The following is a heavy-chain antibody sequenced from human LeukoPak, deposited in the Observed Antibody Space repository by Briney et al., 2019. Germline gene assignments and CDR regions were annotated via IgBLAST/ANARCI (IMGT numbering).Heavy chain of an antibody. CDR3: ARGAFEDYGGHNWFDP. CDR1: GGSISSGDYY. CDR2: INHGGST. D-gene: IGHD4-17*01. V-gene: IGHV4-39*07. Sequence: SETLSLTCTVSGGSISSGDYYWSWIRQPPGQGLEWIGEINHGGSTNYNPSLKSRVTISVDTSKNQFSLKLSSVTAADTAVYYCARGAFEDYGGHNWFDPWGQGTLVTVSS. J-gene: IGHJ5*02.